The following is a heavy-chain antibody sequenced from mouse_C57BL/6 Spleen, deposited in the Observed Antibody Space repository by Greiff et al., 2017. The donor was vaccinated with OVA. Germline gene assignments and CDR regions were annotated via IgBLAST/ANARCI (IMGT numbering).Heavy chain of an antibody. D-gene: IGHD1-1*01. Sequence: QVQLQQPGAELVMPGASVKLSCKASGYTFTSYWMHWVKQRPGQGLEWIGEIDPSDSYTNYNQKFKGKSTLTVDKSSSTAYMQLSSLTSEDSAVYYCARNLLLRQHWYFDVWGTGTTVTVSS. CDR2: IDPSDSYT. CDR1: GYTFTSYW. J-gene: IGHJ1*03. CDR3: ARNLLLRQHWYFDV. V-gene: IGHV1-69*01.